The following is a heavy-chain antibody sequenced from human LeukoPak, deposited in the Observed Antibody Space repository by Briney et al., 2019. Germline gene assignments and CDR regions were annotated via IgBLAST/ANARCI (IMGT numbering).Heavy chain of an antibody. CDR1: GYTFTGYY. V-gene: IGHV1-2*02. CDR3: AREVVGGFITGMKGYFDY. Sequence: ASVKVSCKASGYTFTGYYMHWVRQAPGQGLEWMGWINPNSGGTNYAQKFQGRVTMTRDTSISTAYMELSGLRSDDTAVYYCAREVVGGFITGMKGYFDYWGQGTLVTVSS. J-gene: IGHJ4*02. D-gene: IGHD1-20*01. CDR2: INPNSGGT.